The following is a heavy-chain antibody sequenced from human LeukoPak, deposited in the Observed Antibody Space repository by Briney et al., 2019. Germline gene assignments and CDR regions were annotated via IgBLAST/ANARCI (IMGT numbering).Heavy chain of an antibody. Sequence: PSETLSLTCAVYGGSFSGYYWSWIRQPPGKGLEWIGEINHSGSTSYNPSLKSRVTISVDTSKNQFSLKLSSVTAADTTVYYCAVGDTIAARQNYWGQGTLVTVSS. D-gene: IGHD6-6*01. V-gene: IGHV4-34*01. J-gene: IGHJ4*02. CDR3: AVGDTIAARQNY. CDR1: GGSFSGYY. CDR2: INHSGST.